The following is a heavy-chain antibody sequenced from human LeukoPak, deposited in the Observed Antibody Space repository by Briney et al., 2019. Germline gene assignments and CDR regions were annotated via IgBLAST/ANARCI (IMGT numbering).Heavy chain of an antibody. J-gene: IGHJ4*02. CDR2: IYYSGTT. D-gene: IGHD2-21*02. CDR1: GGSISSYY. Sequence: SETLSLTCTVSGGSISSYYWSWIRQPPGKGLEWIGYIYYSGTTNYNPSPKSRVTISVDTSKNQFSLKLSSVTAADTAVYYCARLNLAVTNFDFWGQGTLVTVSS. V-gene: IGHV4-59*01. CDR3: ARLNLAVTNFDF.